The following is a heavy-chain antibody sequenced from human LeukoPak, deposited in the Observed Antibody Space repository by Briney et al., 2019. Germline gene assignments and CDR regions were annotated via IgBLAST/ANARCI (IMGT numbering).Heavy chain of an antibody. V-gene: IGHV3-23*01. Sequence: GGSLRLSCAASGFTFSSSSMSWVRQALGKGLEWVSAISGSAGTTYYADSVKGRFTISRDNSKNTLYLEMNSLRAEDSAVYYCAKLTSTWGQGTLVTVSS. J-gene: IGHJ4*02. CDR1: GFTFSSSS. CDR3: AKLTST. CDR2: ISGSAGTT.